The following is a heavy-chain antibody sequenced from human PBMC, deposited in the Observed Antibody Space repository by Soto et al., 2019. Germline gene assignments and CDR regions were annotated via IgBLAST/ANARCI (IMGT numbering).Heavy chain of an antibody. V-gene: IGHV3-33*01. CDR1: GFTFSSYG. Sequence: VGSLRLSCAASGFTFSSYGMHWVRQAPGKGLEWVAVIWYDGSNKYYADSVKGRFTISRDNSKNTLYLQMNSLRVEDTAVYYCARNPGYSSSWLYYYYGMDVWGQGTTVTVSS. CDR2: IWYDGSNK. J-gene: IGHJ6*02. D-gene: IGHD6-13*01. CDR3: ARNPGYSSSWLYYYYGMDV.